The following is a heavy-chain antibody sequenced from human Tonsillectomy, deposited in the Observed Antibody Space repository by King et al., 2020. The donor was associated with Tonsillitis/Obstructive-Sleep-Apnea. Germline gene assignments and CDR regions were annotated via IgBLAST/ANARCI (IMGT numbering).Heavy chain of an antibody. J-gene: IGHJ4*02. CDR1: GFTFSSYS. Sequence: VQLVESGGGLVKPGGSLRLSCAASGFTFSSYSMNWVRQAPGKGLEGVSSISSSSSYIYYADSVKGRFTISRDNAKNLLYLQMNSLRAEDTAVYYCARDHCSSSSCYIDYWGQGTLVTVSS. CDR2: ISSSSSYI. CDR3: ARDHCSSSSCYIDY. D-gene: IGHD2-2*02. V-gene: IGHV3-21*01.